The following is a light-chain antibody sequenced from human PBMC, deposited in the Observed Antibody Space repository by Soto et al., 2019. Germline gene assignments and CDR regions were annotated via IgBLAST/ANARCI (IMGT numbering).Light chain of an antibody. CDR1: QSISTE. V-gene: IGKV3-15*01. CDR2: SAS. J-gene: IGKJ2*01. CDR3: QQGHNWPLT. Sequence: EIVMTQSPATLSVSPGERATLSCRASQSISTELAWYQQKPGQPPRLLIYSASTRATGVPARFTGSGSGSEFTLTISGLQSEXFAVYYCQQGHNWPLTFGQGTRLEI.